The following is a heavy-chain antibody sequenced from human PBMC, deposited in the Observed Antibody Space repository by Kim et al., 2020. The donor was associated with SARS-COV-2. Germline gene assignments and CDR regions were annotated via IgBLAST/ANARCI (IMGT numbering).Heavy chain of an antibody. CDR1: GFTFSSYG. V-gene: IGHV3-33*06. CDR2: IWYDGSNK. J-gene: IGHJ6*02. Sequence: GGSLRLSCAASGFTFSSYGMHWVRQAPGKGLEWVAVIWYDGSNKYYADSVKGRFTISRDNSKNTLYLQMNSLRAEDTAVYYCAKDGDGSGSPNYYYYYGMDVWGQGTTVTVSS. D-gene: IGHD3-10*01. CDR3: AKDGDGSGSPNYYYYYGMDV.